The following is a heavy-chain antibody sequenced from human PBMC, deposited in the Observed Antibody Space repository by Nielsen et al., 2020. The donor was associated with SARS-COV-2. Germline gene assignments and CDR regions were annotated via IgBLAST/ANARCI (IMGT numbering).Heavy chain of an antibody. J-gene: IGHJ4*02. V-gene: IGHV4-34*01. CDR2: INHSGST. CDR1: GGSFSGYY. CDR3: ARWGDCLDYSHVAYYFDY. Sequence: SETLSLTCAVYGGSFSGYYWSWIRQPPGKGLEWIGEINHSGSTNYNPSLKSRVTISVDTSKNQFSLKLSSVTAADTAVYYCARWGDCLDYSHVAYYFDYWGQGTLVTVSS. D-gene: IGHD4-11*01.